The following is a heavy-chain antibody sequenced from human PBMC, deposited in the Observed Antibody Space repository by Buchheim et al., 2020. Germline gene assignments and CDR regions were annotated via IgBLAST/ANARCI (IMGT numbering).Heavy chain of an antibody. J-gene: IGHJ4*02. CDR3: VRGKGWFLDY. CDR2: IKQDVNEV. Sequence: EVQLVQSGGGLVQPRGSLRLSCVGSGFALSNNWMHWVRQAPGKGLEWVATIKQDVNEVYYVDSVKGRLIISGDNAKNSVYLQMHSVRVDDTSLYYCVRGKGWFLDYWGQGSL. CDR1: GFALSNNW. D-gene: IGHD3-10*01. V-gene: IGHV3-7*01.